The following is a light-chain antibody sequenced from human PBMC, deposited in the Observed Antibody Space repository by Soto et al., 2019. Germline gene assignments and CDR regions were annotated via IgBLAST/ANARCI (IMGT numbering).Light chain of an antibody. CDR3: QQRSDWPIT. CDR1: QSVARY. Sequence: EIVLTQSPDTLSLSPGERATLSCRASQSVARYLAWYQQKPGQAPSLLISGASNRATGIPARFSGSGSGTNFTLTISSLETEDFAVYYCQQRSDWPITFGQGTRLEIK. V-gene: IGKV3-11*01. CDR2: GAS. J-gene: IGKJ5*01.